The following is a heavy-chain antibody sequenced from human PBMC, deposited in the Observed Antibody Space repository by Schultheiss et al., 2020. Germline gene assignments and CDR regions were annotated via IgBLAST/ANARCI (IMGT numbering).Heavy chain of an antibody. CDR2: MDPNTSDT. Sequence: ASVKVSCKASGYSFRDSDINWVRQATGQGLEWMGWMDPNTSDTGFAQEFQGRVTLTTVTSTATAYMERSSLRSEDTAVYYCARSPFRREPLDWGQGTLV. CDR3: ARSPFRREPLD. CDR1: GYSFRDSD. J-gene: IGHJ4*02. D-gene: IGHD1-26*01. V-gene: IGHV1-8*02.